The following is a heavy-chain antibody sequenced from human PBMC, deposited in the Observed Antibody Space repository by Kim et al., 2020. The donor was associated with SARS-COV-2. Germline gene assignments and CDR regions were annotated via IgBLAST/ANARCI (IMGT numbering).Heavy chain of an antibody. D-gene: IGHD2-21*02. CDR3: ASPLGDDYYFYYGMDV. Sequence: GGSLRLSCAASGFTFSNYSMNWVRQAPGKGLEWVSSISSSSSYIYYADSVKGRFTISRDNAKNSLYLQMNSLRAEDTAVYYCASPLGDDYYFYYGMDVWGQGTTVTVSS. CDR1: GFTFSNYS. V-gene: IGHV3-21*01. CDR2: ISSSSSYI. J-gene: IGHJ6*02.